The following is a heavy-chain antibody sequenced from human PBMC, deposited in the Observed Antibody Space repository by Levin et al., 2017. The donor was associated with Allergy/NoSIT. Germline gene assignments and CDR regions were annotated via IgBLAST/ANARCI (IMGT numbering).Heavy chain of an antibody. V-gene: IGHV4-59*01. CDR1: GGSINSYY. J-gene: IGHJ4*02. D-gene: IGHD6-19*01. CDR2: IHYSGNT. Sequence: GSLRLSCTVSGGSINSYYWSWIRQPPGKGLEWIGYIHYSGNTNYNPSLKSRVTISIDTSKTQFSLRLTSVTAADTAVYYCARGIAVGGNYWGQGTLVTVSS. CDR3: ARGIAVGGNY.